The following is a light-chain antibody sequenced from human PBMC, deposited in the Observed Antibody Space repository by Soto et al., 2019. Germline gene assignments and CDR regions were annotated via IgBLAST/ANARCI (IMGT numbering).Light chain of an antibody. CDR3: QQSYTSPIT. V-gene: IGKV1-39*01. CDR1: QSIGIY. J-gene: IGKJ5*01. Sequence: DIQMTQSPSSLSASVGDRVTITCRASQSIGIYLNWYQQKPGKAPKLLIYAASSLQSGVPSRFSGSGSWTDFTLTIGSLQHEDFATYYCQQSYTSPITFGQGTRLEIK. CDR2: AAS.